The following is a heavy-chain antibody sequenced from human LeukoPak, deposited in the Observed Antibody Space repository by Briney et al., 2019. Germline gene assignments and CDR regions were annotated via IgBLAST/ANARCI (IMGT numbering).Heavy chain of an antibody. CDR1: GFTFSTYY. J-gene: IGHJ4*02. CDR2: IKQDGSQK. Sequence: GGSLRLSCAASGFTFSTYYVAWVRQAPGKGLEWVANIKQDGSQKNYVDSVKGRFTISRDNAKSSLYLQMNSLRAEDTAVYYCARDEAGVLHWGSGGAYWGQGTLVTVSS. CDR3: ARDEAGVLHWGSGGAY. D-gene: IGHD7-27*01. V-gene: IGHV3-7*01.